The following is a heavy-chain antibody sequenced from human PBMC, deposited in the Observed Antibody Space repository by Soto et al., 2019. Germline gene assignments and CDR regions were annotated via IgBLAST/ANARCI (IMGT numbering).Heavy chain of an antibody. CDR1: GGSISSSNW. Sequence: SETLSLTCAVSGGSISSSNWWSWVRQPPGKGLEWIGEIYHSGSTNYNPSLKSRVTISVDKSKNQCSLKLSSVTAADTAVYYCARAGIAVAGSTDYWGQGTLVTVSS. V-gene: IGHV4-4*02. D-gene: IGHD6-19*01. J-gene: IGHJ4*02. CDR2: IYHSGST. CDR3: ARAGIAVAGSTDY.